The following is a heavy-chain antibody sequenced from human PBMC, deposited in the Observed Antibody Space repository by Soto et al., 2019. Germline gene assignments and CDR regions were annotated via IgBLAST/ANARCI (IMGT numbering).Heavy chain of an antibody. V-gene: IGHV1-2*04. D-gene: IGHD3-16*02. CDR1: GYTITSYY. J-gene: IGHJ3*02. Sequence: WASVKVSCKASGYTITSYYMHWVRQAPGQGLEWMGRINPNSGGTNYAQKFQGWVTMTRDTSISTAYMELSRLRSDDTAVYYCARDSQSGGYTRVGAFDIWGQGTMVTVSS. CDR3: ARDSQSGGYTRVGAFDI. CDR2: INPNSGGT.